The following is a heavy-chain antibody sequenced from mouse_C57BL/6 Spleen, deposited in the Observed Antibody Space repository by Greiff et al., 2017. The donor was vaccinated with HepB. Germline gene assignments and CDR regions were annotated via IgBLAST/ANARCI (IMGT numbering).Heavy chain of an antibody. CDR1: GFTFSDYG. Sequence: VQLKESGGGLVKPGGSLKLSSAASGFTFSDYGMHWVRQAPEKGLEWVAYISSGSSTIYYADTVKGRFTISRDNAKNTLFLQMTSLRSEDTAMYYCARDGGSYAMDYWGQGTSVTVSS. CDR2: ISSGSSTI. J-gene: IGHJ4*01. V-gene: IGHV5-17*01. D-gene: IGHD2-3*01. CDR3: ARDGGSYAMDY.